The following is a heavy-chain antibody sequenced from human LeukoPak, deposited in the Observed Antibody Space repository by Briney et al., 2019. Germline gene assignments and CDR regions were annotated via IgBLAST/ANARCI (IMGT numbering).Heavy chain of an antibody. J-gene: IGHJ3*02. CDR2: IYHGGST. V-gene: IGHV4-30-2*01. Sequence: PSETLSLTCTVSGGSISSDGYSWSWFRQPPGKGLEWIGYIYHGGSTYYNPSLQSRVTISVDRSKNQFSLNLSSVTAADTAVYYCARGRGPDAFDIWGQGTMVTVSS. CDR1: GGSISSDGYS. CDR3: ARGRGPDAFDI. D-gene: IGHD2-15*01.